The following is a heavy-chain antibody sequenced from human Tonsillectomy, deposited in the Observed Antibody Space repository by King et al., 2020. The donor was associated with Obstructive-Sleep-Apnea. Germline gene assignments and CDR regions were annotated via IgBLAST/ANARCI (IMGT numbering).Heavy chain of an antibody. CDR3: ATDERALDD. V-gene: IGHV3-48*01. J-gene: IGHJ4*02. CDR1: VFTFSTYK. CDR2: IGVGSSPI. D-gene: IGHD1-1*01. Sequence: VQLVESGGGLVQPGGSLRLSCATSVFTFSTYKMNWVRHTPGKGLEWVAHIGVGSSPIYYADSVKGRFTISRDNARNSLYLQMNNLRAEDTAVYYCATDERALDDWGQGTLVTVSS.